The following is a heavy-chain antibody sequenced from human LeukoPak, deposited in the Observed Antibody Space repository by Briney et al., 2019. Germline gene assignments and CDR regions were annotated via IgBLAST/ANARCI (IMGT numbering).Heavy chain of an antibody. CDR1: GGSISSSSSD. J-gene: IGHJ3*02. V-gene: IGHV4-39*01. D-gene: IGHD3-22*01. Sequence: PSETLCLTCTVSGGSISSSSSDWGWIRQPPGKGLEWIGNIYYSGSTYYNPSLKRRVTISVDTSENQFSLRLSSVTAADTAVYFCARLTVVSLGDAFDIWGHGTMVTVSS. CDR2: IYYSGST. CDR3: ARLTVVSLGDAFDI.